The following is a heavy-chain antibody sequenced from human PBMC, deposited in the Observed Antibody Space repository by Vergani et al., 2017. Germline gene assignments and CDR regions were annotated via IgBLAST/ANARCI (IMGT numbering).Heavy chain of an antibody. D-gene: IGHD6-6*01. CDR3: ASEQLPHYYYYGMDV. V-gene: IGHV4-39*01. Sequence: QLQLQESGPGLVKPSETLSLTCTVSGGSISSSSYYWGWIRQPPGKGLEWIGSIYYSGSTYYNPSLKSRVTISVDTSKNQFSRKLSSVTAADTAVYYCASEQLPHYYYYGMDVWGQGTTVTVSS. J-gene: IGHJ6*02. CDR1: GGSISSSSYY. CDR2: IYYSGST.